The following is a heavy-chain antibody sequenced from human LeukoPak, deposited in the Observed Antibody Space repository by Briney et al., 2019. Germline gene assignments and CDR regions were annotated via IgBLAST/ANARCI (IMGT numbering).Heavy chain of an antibody. Sequence: GGSLRLSCAASELTFSNYWMSWVRQAPGKGLEWVANIKQDGSEKYYVDSVKGRFTISRDNAKNSLYLQMNSLRAEDTAVYYCARSTWIQLWPTRGYFDYWGQGTLVTVSS. CDR1: ELTFSNYW. CDR2: IKQDGSEK. J-gene: IGHJ4*02. V-gene: IGHV3-7*01. D-gene: IGHD5-18*01. CDR3: ARSTWIQLWPTRGYFDY.